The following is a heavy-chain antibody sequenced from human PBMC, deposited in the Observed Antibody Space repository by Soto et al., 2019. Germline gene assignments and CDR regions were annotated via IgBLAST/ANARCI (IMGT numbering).Heavy chain of an antibody. CDR2: MSPDSGNT. Sequence: QVQLVQSGAEVKEPGASVKVSCKASGYTFTSLHINWIRQAPGQGPEWMGWMSPDSGNTAYAQKFQGRVTMTSDTFIKTAYRELRSRRSEDTAVYYCARGVRAGVDYWGQGPLVTVSS. CDR3: ARGVRAGVDY. V-gene: IGHV1-8*01. D-gene: IGHD6-13*01. J-gene: IGHJ4*02. CDR1: GYTFTSLH.